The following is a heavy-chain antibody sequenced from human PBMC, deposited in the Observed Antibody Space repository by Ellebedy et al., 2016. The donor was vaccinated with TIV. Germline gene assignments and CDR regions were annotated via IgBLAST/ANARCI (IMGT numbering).Heavy chain of an antibody. Sequence: SETLSLXXTVSGGSISSYYWSWIRQPPGKGLEWIGYIYYSGSTNYNPSLKSRVTISVDTSKNQFSLKLSSVTAADTAVYYCARHDEGHSSGWNWFDPWGQGTLVTVSS. D-gene: IGHD6-19*01. CDR1: GGSISSYY. J-gene: IGHJ5*02. CDR2: IYYSGST. V-gene: IGHV4-59*08. CDR3: ARHDEGHSSGWNWFDP.